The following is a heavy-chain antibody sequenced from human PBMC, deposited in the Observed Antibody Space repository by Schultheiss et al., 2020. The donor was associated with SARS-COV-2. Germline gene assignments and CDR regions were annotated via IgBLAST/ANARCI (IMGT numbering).Heavy chain of an antibody. CDR3: ARTVAGTQCFDY. J-gene: IGHJ4*02. CDR2: IYYSGST. V-gene: IGHV4-59*01. CDR1: GGSISSYY. Sequence: SETLSLTCTVSGGSISSYYWSWIRQPPGKGLEWIGYIYYSGSTNYNPSLKSRVTISVDTSNNQLSLKLTSVTAADTAVSYCARTVAGTQCFDYWGRGTLVTVSS. D-gene: IGHD6-19*01.